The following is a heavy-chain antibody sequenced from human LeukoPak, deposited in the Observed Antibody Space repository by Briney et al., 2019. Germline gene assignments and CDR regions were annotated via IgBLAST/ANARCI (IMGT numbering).Heavy chain of an antibody. CDR1: GGSFSGYY. CDR3: ARQARTYGSGSFDY. V-gene: IGHV4-34*01. CDR2: INHSGST. D-gene: IGHD3-10*01. J-gene: IGHJ4*02. Sequence: SETLSLTCAVYGGSFSGYYWSWIRQPPGKGLEWIGEINHSGSTNYNPSLKSRVTISVDTSKNQFSLKLSSVTAADTAVYYCARQARTYGSGSFDYWGQGTLVTVSS.